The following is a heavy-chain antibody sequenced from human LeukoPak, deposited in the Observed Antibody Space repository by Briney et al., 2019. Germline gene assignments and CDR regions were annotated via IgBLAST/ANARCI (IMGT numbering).Heavy chain of an antibody. V-gene: IGHV3-53*01. CDR3: ARGTTVTRNYFDY. Sequence: PGGSLRLSCAAPGFXVSSNYISWVRQVPGKGLEWVSVMFAGGSTYYADSVKGRFTISRDESKNSLYLQMNSLRAEDTAVYYCARGTTVTRNYFDYWGQGTLVTVSS. CDR1: GFXVSSNY. CDR2: MFAGGST. D-gene: IGHD4-17*01. J-gene: IGHJ4*02.